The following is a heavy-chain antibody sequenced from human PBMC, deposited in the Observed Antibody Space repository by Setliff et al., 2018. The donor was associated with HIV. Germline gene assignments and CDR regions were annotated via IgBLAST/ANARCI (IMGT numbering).Heavy chain of an antibody. CDR3: ANLWEMGA. J-gene: IGHJ5*02. CDR2: IKQDGSEK. Sequence: PGGSLRLSCAASGFTFSKYWMSWVRQAPGKGLEWVANIKQDGSEKYYVDSVKGRFTISRDNARTSVYLEMRSLRVEDTAVYLCANLWEMGAWGQGTLATVSS. D-gene: IGHD1-26*01. CDR1: GFTFSKYW. V-gene: IGHV3-7*01.